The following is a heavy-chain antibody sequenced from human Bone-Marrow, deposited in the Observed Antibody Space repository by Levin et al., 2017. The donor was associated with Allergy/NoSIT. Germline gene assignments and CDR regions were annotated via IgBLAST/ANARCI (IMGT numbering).Heavy chain of an antibody. CDR3: TARRWSFDY. J-gene: IGHJ4*02. V-gene: IGHV3-15*05. CDR2: IKSNTDGGTT. Sequence: GGSLRLPCVVSGITFSNAWMNWVRQAPGKGLEWVGRIKSNTDGGTTDYAAPVNGRFTISRDDSRNTLHLQMNSLKTEDTAVYYCTARRWSFDYWGQGTLVTVSS. CDR1: GITFSNAW. D-gene: IGHD4-23*01.